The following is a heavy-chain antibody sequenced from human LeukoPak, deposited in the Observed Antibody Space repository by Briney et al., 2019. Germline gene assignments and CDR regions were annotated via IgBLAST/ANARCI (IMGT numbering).Heavy chain of an antibody. J-gene: IGHJ4*02. CDR3: ARISSWMDFDY. CDR2: INPNSGGT. D-gene: IGHD6-13*01. V-gene: IGHV1-2*02. Sequence: ASVKVSCKASGYTFTGYYMHWVRQAPGQGLEWMGWINPNSGGTNYAQKFQGRVTMTRDTSISTAYMELSKLRSDGTAVYYCARISSWMDFDYWGQGTLVTVSS. CDR1: GYTFTGYY.